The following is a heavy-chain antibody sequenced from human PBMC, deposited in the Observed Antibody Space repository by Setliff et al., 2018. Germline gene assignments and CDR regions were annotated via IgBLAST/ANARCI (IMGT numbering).Heavy chain of an antibody. CDR1: GDSISSRPFY. CDR3: ARLKYYNSGTYWGNWDYYSGMDV. J-gene: IGHJ6*04. Sequence: SETLSLTCTVSGDSISSRPFYWGWFRQPAGKELEWIGQIYTSWSTIYNPSLKSRVSMSLDTSKNQFSLKLSSVTAADTAVYYCARLKYYNSGTYWGNWDYYSGMDVWGKGTTVTVSS. V-gene: IGHV4-61*09. CDR2: IYTSWST. D-gene: IGHD3-22*01.